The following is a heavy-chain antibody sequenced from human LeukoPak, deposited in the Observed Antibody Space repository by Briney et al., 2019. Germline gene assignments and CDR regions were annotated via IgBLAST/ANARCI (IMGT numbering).Heavy chain of an antibody. CDR2: INPNSGGT. V-gene: IGHV1-2*02. CDR3: ARDPSSGWYLKGWFDP. CDR1: GYTFTGYY. Sequence: ASVKVSCKASGYTFTGYYMHWVRQAPGQGLEWMGWINPNSGGTNFAQKFQGRVTMTRDTSITTAYMELSRLTSDDTAVYYCARDPSSGWYLKGWFDPWGQGTLVTVSS. D-gene: IGHD6-19*01. J-gene: IGHJ5*02.